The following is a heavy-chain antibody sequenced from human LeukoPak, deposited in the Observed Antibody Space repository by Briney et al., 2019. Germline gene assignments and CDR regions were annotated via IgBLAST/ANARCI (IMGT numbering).Heavy chain of an antibody. CDR1: GFTFTTYW. V-gene: IGHV3-74*01. J-gene: IGHJ4*02. CDR3: AKGEVPAGRGYYFDY. Sequence: GGSLRLSCAASGFTFTTYWMHWVRQAPGKGLVWVSHINSDGSITSYADSVKGRFTISRDNSKNTLYLQMNSLRAEDTAVYYCAKGEVPAGRGYYFDYWGQGTLVTVSS. D-gene: IGHD2-2*01. CDR2: INSDGSIT.